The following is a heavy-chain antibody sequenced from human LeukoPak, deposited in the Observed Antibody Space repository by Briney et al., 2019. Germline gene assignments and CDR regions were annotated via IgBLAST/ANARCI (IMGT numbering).Heavy chain of an antibody. CDR3: ARAGTSTYGVDV. Sequence: GGSLRLSCAASGFTFSTYVMHWVRQAPGKGLEWVAVIWYDGTNKYYADSVKGRFTISRDNSNNTLYLQVNSLRAEDTAVYYCARAGTSTYGVDVWGQGTTVTVSS. D-gene: IGHD2-2*01. V-gene: IGHV3-33*01. J-gene: IGHJ6*02. CDR2: IWYDGTNK. CDR1: GFTFSTYV.